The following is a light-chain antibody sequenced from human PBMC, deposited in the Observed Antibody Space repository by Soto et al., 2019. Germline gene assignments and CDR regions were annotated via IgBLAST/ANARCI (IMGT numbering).Light chain of an antibody. CDR1: QSVLYSSNNKNY. J-gene: IGKJ1*01. CDR2: WAS. CDR3: QKYYTTPWT. V-gene: IGKV4-1*01. Sequence: DIMMSQAPDSLAVSMGERATINCKSSQSVLYSSNNKNYLAWYQQKPVQPPKLLIYWASTRESGVPDRFSGSGSGTDFTLTISSLQAEDVEVYYCQKYYTTPWTFGQGTKVEIK.